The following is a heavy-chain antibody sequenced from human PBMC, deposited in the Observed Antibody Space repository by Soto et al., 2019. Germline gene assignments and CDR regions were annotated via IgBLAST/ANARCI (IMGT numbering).Heavy chain of an antibody. CDR3: TRGGGTYLDY. D-gene: IGHD1-26*01. J-gene: IGHJ4*02. CDR1: GFTFRIYW. V-gene: IGHV3-74*01. CDR2: IYGDGRDT. Sequence: GGSLRLSCAASGFTFRIYWMHWVRQAPGKGLMWVSRIYGDGRDTTYAASVKGRFTISRDNAKNTLYLQMNSLRAEDTAVYYCTRGGGTYLDYWGQGALATVSS.